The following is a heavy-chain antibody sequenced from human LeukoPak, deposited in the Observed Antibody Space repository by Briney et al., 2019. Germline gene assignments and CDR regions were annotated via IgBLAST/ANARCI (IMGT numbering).Heavy chain of an antibody. Sequence: PSETLSLTCAVYGGSLSGYYWSWIRQHPGKGLEWIGYIYYSGSTYYNPSLKSRVTISVDTSKNQFSLKLNSVTAADTAVYYCASVSAMVDYWGQGTLVTVSS. V-gene: IGHV4-31*11. CDR1: GGSLSGYY. CDR3: ASVSAMVDY. J-gene: IGHJ4*02. D-gene: IGHD5-18*01. CDR2: IYYSGST.